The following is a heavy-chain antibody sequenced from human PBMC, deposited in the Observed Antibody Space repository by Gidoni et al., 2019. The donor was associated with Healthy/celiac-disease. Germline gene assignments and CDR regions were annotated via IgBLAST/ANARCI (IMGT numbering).Heavy chain of an antibody. CDR3: ARVYGFLPFDY. D-gene: IGHD2-2*02. Sequence: QVQLQQWGAGLLKPSETLSLTCAVYGGSFSGYYWSWIRQPPGKGLEWIGEINHSGSTNYNPSLKSRVTISVDTSKNQFSLKLSSVTAADTAVYYCARVYGFLPFDYWGQGTLVTVSS. CDR1: GGSFSGYY. CDR2: INHSGST. V-gene: IGHV4-34*01. J-gene: IGHJ4*02.